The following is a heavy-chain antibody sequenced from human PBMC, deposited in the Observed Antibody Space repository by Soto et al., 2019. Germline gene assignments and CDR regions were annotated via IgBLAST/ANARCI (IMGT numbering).Heavy chain of an antibody. CDR3: ARGGYSSTWSNLLDRSGLDV. CDR1: GGTFSSYA. V-gene: IGHV1-69*01. CDR2: IVPLFRTT. D-gene: IGHD6-13*01. J-gene: IGHJ6*02. Sequence: QVQLVQSGAEAKKPGSSVKVSCKTSGGTFSSYAISWVRQAPGQGLEWMGGIVPLFRTTNYAQKFQGRVTITANASTNTVKVELSGLRSGDTDVYYCARGGYSSTWSNLLDRSGLDVWGQGTTVTVSS.